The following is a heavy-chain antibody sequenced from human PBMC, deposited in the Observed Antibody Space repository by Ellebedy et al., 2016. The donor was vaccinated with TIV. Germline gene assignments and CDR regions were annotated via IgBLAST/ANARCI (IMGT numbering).Heavy chain of an antibody. V-gene: IGHV3-64D*06. CDR1: GFTSGSYA. CDR3: VKAWGD. J-gene: IGHJ4*02. D-gene: IGHD3-16*01. Sequence: PGGSLRLSCSASGFTSGSYAMHWVRQAPGRGLEYISAIVSNGDSTYYGNSVKGRFIISRDNSKNTLYLQMGSLRLEDTAVYYCVKAWGDWGQGTLVTVSS. CDR2: IVSNGDST.